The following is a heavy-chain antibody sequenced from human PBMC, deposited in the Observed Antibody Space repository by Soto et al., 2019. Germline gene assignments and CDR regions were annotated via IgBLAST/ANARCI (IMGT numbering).Heavy chain of an antibody. Sequence: GESLKISCKGSGYSFTTYWIAWVRQMPGKGLEWMGIIYPGDSRTTYSPSFQGQVTISADKSISTAYLQWSSLKASDTAIYYCARTAAAGKYYYGVDVWGQGTTVTVSS. D-gene: IGHD6-13*01. J-gene: IGHJ6*02. CDR1: GYSFTTYW. V-gene: IGHV5-51*01. CDR3: ARTAAAGKYYYGVDV. CDR2: IYPGDSRT.